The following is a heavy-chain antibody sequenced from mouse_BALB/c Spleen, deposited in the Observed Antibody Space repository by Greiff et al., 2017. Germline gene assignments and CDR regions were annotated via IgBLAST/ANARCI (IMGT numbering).Heavy chain of an antibody. Sequence: QVQLQQSGPSLVQPSQSLSITCTVSGFSLTSYGVHWVRQSPGKGLEWLGVIWRGGSTDYNAAFMSRLSITKDNSKSQVFFKMNSLQADDTAIYYCARRGYYCGGGHFYAMDCWGQGTSDTDAS. CDR2: IWRGGST. D-gene: IGHD1-1*02. CDR1: GFSLTSYG. CDR3: ARRGYYCGGGHFYAMDC. J-gene: IGHJ4*01. V-gene: IGHV2-5-1*01.